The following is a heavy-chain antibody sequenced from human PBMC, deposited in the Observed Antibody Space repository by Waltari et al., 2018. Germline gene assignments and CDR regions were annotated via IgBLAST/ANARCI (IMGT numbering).Heavy chain of an antibody. J-gene: IGHJ5*02. CDR3: ARGYRYSSSWYGNNWFDP. D-gene: IGHD6-13*01. Sequence: QVQLQQWGAGLLKPSETLSLTCAVYGGSFSGYYWSWIRQPPGKGLEWIGEINHSGSTNYNPSLKSRVTISVDTSKNQFSLKLSSVTAADTAVYYCARGYRYSSSWYGNNWFDPWGQGTLVTVSS. CDR1: GGSFSGYY. V-gene: IGHV4-34*01. CDR2: INHSGST.